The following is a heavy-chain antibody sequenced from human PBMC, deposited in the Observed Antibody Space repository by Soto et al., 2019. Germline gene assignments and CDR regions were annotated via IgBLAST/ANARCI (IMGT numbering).Heavy chain of an antibody. CDR1: GGSISSSSYY. CDR2: IYYSGST. J-gene: IGHJ4*02. V-gene: IGHV4-39*01. D-gene: IGHD3-22*01. Sequence: SETLSLTCTVSGGSISSSSYYWGWIRQPPGKGLEWIGSIYYSGSTYYNPSLKSRVTISVDTSKNQFSLKLSSVTAADTAVYYCARLSYYDSSIVYWGQGTLVTVSS. CDR3: ARLSYYDSSIVY.